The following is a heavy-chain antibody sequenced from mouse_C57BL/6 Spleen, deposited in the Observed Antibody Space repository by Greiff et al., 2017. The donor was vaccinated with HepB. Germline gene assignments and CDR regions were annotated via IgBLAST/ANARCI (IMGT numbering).Heavy chain of an antibody. D-gene: IGHD2-4*01. CDR2: IDPENGDT. CDR3: TTKITTYYFDY. V-gene: IGHV14-4*01. CDR1: GFNFKDDY. Sequence: VQLQQSGAELVRPGASVKLSCTASGFNFKDDYMHWVKQRPEQGLEWIGWIDPENGDTEYASKFQGKATITADTSSNTAYLQLSSLTSEDTAVYYCTTKITTYYFDYWGQGTTLTVSS. J-gene: IGHJ2*01.